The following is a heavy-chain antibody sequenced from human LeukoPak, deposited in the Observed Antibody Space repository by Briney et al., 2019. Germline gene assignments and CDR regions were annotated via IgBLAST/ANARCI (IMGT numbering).Heavy chain of an antibody. CDR1: GYTLTGYY. V-gene: IGHV1-2*02. D-gene: IGHD3-22*01. Sequence: ASVKVSCKASGYTLTGYYMHWVRQAPGQGLEWMGWINPNSGGTNYAQKFQGRVTMTRDTSISTAYMELSRLRSDDTAVYYCARGKAYYESSGYQFDYWGQGTLVTVSS. CDR3: ARGKAYYESSGYQFDY. J-gene: IGHJ4*02. CDR2: INPNSGGT.